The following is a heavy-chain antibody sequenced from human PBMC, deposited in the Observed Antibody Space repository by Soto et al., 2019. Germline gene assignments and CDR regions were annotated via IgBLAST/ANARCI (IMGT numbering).Heavy chain of an antibody. D-gene: IGHD1-1*01. Sequence: PXESLTMSCTGSGYSFTSYWIALVRQMPGKGLECMGIIYPGDSDTRYSPSFEGQVTISADKSINTAYLQWSSLKASDSAMYYCARPFDTSGWYDHWGQGTLVTVYS. CDR2: IYPGDSDT. J-gene: IGHJ5*02. CDR3: ARPFDTSGWYDH. CDR1: GYSFTSYW. V-gene: IGHV5-51*01.